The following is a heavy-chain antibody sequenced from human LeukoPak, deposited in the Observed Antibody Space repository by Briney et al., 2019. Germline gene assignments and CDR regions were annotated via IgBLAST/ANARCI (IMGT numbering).Heavy chain of an antibody. CDR1: GFTVSSNY. CDR3: ARVDGYQLLYPSYMDV. D-gene: IGHD2-2*02. Sequence: QPGGSLRLSCAASGFTVSSNYMSWVRQAPEKGLEWVSVIYSGGGSTYYADSVKGRFTISRDKSKNTLYLQMNSLRAEDTAVYYCARVDGYQLLYPSYMDVWGKGTTVTVSS. V-gene: IGHV3-66*01. CDR2: IYSGGGST. J-gene: IGHJ6*03.